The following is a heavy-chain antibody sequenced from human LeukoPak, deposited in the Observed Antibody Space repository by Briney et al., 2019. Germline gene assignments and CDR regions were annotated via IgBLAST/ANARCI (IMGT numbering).Heavy chain of an antibody. J-gene: IGHJ4*02. D-gene: IGHD6-19*01. CDR3: ARNYPKIAVAGTGDY. Sequence: PGGSLRLSCAASGFTFSSYAMSWVRQTPGKGLEWVSSISGAGGSAYYADSVKGRFTISRDNSKNTLYLQMNSLRAEDTAVYYCARNYPKIAVAGTGDYWGQGTLVTVSS. V-gene: IGHV3-23*01. CDR2: ISGAGGSA. CDR1: GFTFSSYA.